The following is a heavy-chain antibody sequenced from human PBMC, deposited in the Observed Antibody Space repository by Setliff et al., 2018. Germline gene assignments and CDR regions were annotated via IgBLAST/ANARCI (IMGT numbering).Heavy chain of an antibody. CDR3: VREGYSEYFRD. CDR1: GVSINSLTW. J-gene: IGHJ1*01. D-gene: IGHD1-1*01. V-gene: IGHV4-4*02. CDR2: IYHDGNP. Sequence: SETLSLTCAVSGVSINSLTWWSWVRQPPGKGLEWIGEIYHDGNPIYNPSAVHYTPSLKSRVTISVDTSKNQFSLKLSSVTAADTAVYYCVREGYSEYFRDWGRGTLVTVSS.